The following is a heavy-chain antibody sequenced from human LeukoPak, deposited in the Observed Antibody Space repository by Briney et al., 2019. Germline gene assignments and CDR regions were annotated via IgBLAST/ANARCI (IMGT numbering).Heavy chain of an antibody. CDR3: ARSGYSSGWYWVDY. CDR2: ISSGGSTI. J-gene: IGHJ4*02. V-gene: IGHV3-11*01. CDR1: GFTFCDYY. Sequence: GGSLRLSCAASGFTFCDYYMSWIRQAPGKGLEWVSYISSGGSTIYYADSVKGRFTISRDNAKNSLYLQMNSLRAEDTAVYYCARSGYSSGWYWVDYWGQGTLVTVSS. D-gene: IGHD6-19*01.